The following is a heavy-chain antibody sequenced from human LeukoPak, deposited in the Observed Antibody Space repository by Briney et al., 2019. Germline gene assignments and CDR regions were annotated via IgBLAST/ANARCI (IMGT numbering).Heavy chain of an antibody. Sequence: SETLSLTCTVSGGSISSYYWIWIRQPPGKGLEWIGNIYNSGSTNYNPSLKSRFTMSVDTSKNQFSLKMSSVTAADTAVYYCARGKGGAFYFFDSWGQGTLVTVSS. D-gene: IGHD2-21*01. CDR3: ARGKGGAFYFFDS. J-gene: IGHJ4*02. CDR2: IYNSGST. CDR1: GGSISSYY. V-gene: IGHV4-59*01.